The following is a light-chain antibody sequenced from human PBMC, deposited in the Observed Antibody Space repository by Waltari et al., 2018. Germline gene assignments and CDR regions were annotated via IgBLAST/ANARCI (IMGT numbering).Light chain of an antibody. CDR3: HQYGTSSS. CDR2: GAS. CDR1: QSVGSNY. V-gene: IGKV3-20*01. J-gene: IGKJ5*01. Sequence: EIVLTQSPGTLSLSPGERATLSCRASQSVGSNYLVWYQQKPGQAPRLLIYGASSRATGIPDRFTGSGSGTDFTLTISRLEPEDCAVYYCHQYGTSSSFGQGTRLE.